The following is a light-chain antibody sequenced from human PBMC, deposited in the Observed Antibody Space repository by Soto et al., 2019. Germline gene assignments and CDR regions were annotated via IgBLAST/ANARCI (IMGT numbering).Light chain of an antibody. V-gene: IGKV1-12*01. J-gene: IGKJ4*01. Sequence: DIQMTQSPSSVSASVGDRVTITCRASQGISNWLAWYQQQPGKAPKLLIYGASSLQSGVPSRFSGGGSGTHFTLIISSLRPEDVATYYCQQTNTFLPLTFGGGTKVEI. CDR3: QQTNTFLPLT. CDR1: QGISNW. CDR2: GAS.